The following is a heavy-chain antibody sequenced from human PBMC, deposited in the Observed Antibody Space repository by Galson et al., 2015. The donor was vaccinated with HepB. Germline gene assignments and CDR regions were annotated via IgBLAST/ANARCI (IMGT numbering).Heavy chain of an antibody. J-gene: IGHJ4*02. CDR2: VSGPGGST. Sequence: SLRLSCAASGFTFSSYAMNWIRQTPGKGLEWVSAVSGPGGSTYYADSVKGRFIISRDNSKNTVYLQMNSLRAEDTALYYCAKDPYLYSALAGTMAGFDYWGQGTLVTVSS. CDR3: AKDPYLYSALAGTMAGFDY. V-gene: IGHV3-23*01. CDR1: GFTFSSYA. D-gene: IGHD6-19*01.